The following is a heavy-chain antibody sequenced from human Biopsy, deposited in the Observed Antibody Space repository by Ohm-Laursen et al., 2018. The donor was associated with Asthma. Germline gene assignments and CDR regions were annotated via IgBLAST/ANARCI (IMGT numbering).Heavy chain of an antibody. V-gene: IGHV4-39*07. J-gene: IGHJ4*02. CDR3: ARKNSDIGFYFFDS. CDR1: GASITSSAYY. D-gene: IGHD2/OR15-2a*01. Sequence: TLSLTCTVSGASITSSAYYWGWIRQPPGKGLEWIGSMYYGETTYYSPSLKSRVTISVDTSKSHFSLKLTSVTAADTAVYFCARKNSDIGFYFFDSWGQGSRVTVSS. CDR2: MYYGETT.